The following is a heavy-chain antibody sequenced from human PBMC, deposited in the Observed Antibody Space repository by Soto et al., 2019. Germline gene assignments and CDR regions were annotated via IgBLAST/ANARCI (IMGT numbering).Heavy chain of an antibody. D-gene: IGHD3-3*01. CDR2: ISSSGSTI. J-gene: IGHJ4*02. Sequence: GGSLRLSCAASGFTLSQYYMSWIRQAPGKGLELVSYISSSGSTIYDADSVKGRFTISRDNADNSLYLQMNSLRAEDTAMYYCTNYDFWSGFDRLFDYWGQGTLVTVSS. V-gene: IGHV3-11*01. CDR1: GFTLSQYY. CDR3: TNYDFWSGFDRLFDY.